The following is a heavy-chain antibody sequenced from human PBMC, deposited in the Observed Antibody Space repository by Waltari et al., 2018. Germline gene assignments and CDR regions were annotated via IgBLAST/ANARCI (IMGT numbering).Heavy chain of an antibody. CDR1: GYSIRHGYY. CDR3: AREPIVGATAFWYFDL. J-gene: IGHJ2*01. V-gene: IGHV4-38-2*02. CDR2: IYHSGST. Sequence: QVQLQESGQGLVKPSETLSLTCAVPGYSIRHGYYWGWIRQPPGKGLEWIGSIYHSGSTYYNPSLKSRVTISLDTSKNQFSLKLSSVTATDTAVYYCAREPIVGATAFWYFDLWGRGTLVTVSS. D-gene: IGHD1-26*01.